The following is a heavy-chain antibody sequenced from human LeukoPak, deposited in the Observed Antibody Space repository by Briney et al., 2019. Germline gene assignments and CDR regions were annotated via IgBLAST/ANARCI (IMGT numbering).Heavy chain of an antibody. Sequence: GGCLRLSCAPSGFTFSSYAMSWVRPAPGEGLEWVSGISTSGGSTSYADSVKGRFTNSRDKPRNTLYMQMNSLRAEDTALYYCAIMHPYYDGSGYWVQWGQGTLVTVSS. CDR3: AIMHPYYDGSGYWVQ. CDR2: ISTSGGST. J-gene: IGHJ4*02. D-gene: IGHD3-22*01. V-gene: IGHV3-23*01. CDR1: GFTFSSYA.